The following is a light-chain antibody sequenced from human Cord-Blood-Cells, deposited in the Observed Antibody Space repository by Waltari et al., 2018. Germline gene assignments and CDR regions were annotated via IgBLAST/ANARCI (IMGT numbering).Light chain of an antibody. CDR2: DAS. CDR1: QSISSW. V-gene: IGKV1-5*01. Sequence: DIQMTQSPSTLSASVGDRVTITCRASQSISSWLAWYQQKPGKAPKVLIYDASSLESGVPSRCSGSGSGTEFTLTISSLQPDDFATYYCQQYNSYSLTFGGGTKVEIK. CDR3: QQYNSYSLT. J-gene: IGKJ4*01.